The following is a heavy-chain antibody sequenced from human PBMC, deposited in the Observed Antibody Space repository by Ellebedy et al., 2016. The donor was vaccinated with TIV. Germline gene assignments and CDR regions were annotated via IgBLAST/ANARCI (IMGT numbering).Heavy chain of an antibody. J-gene: IGHJ4*02. D-gene: IGHD3-10*01. V-gene: IGHV3-23*01. CDR1: GSTFTNYA. Sequence: GGSLRLSXAASGSTFTNYAMSWVRQAPGKGLEWVSAIGGSGTSTYYADSVKGRFTISRDNSKNTLYLQMNSLRGEDTAVYYCAKDEGYGSGRLHFDYWGQGTLVTVSS. CDR3: AKDEGYGSGRLHFDY. CDR2: IGGSGTST.